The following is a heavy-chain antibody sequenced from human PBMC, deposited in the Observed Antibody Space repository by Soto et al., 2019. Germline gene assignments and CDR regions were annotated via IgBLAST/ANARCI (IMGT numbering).Heavy chain of an antibody. CDR2: ISWNSGTI. CDR1: GFSFDDYA. D-gene: IGHD2-8*02. CDR3: AKSTGGTANGMGV. Sequence: EVQVVESGGGLVQPGRSLRLSCAASGFSFDDYAMHWVRQDPGKGLEWVSGISWNSGTIGYADSVKGRFTISRDNAKNSLYLQMNSLRAEDTALYYCAKSTGGTANGMGVWGQGTTVTVSS. V-gene: IGHV3-9*01. J-gene: IGHJ6*02.